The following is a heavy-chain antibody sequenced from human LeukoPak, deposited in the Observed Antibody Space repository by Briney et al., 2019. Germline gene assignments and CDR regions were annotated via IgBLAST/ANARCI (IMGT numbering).Heavy chain of an antibody. D-gene: IGHD6-13*01. CDR3: AKDKRSSSWYYFDY. V-gene: IGHV3-9*01. CDR2: ISWNSGSI. Sequence: GGPLRLSCAASGFTFDDYAMHWVRQAPGKGLEWVSGISWNSGSIGYADSVKGRFTISRDNAKNSLYLQMNSLRAEDTALYYCAKDKRSSSWYYFDYWGQGTLVTVSS. CDR1: GFTFDDYA. J-gene: IGHJ4*02.